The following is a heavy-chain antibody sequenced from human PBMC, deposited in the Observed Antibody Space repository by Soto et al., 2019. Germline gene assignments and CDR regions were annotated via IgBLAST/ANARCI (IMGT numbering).Heavy chain of an antibody. V-gene: IGHV3-30*18. CDR3: AKHRGCEIVGFVDD. CDR1: GVTFSSYG. Sequence: GGSLRLPCAASGVTFSSYGLHCVRQAPGTGLKRVAVLPCDGSTKYYADAVRGRLLISRDNSKNTLYLQMTHLRAEDQAMYYWAKHRGCEIVGFVDDWGQGTVV. CDR2: LPCDGSTK. J-gene: IGHJ4*02. D-gene: IGHD3-22*01.